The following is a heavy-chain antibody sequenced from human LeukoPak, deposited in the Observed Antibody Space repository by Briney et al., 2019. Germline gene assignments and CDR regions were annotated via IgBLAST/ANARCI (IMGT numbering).Heavy chain of an antibody. Sequence: ASVKVSCKVSGYTLTELSMHWVRQAPGKGLEWKGGFDPEDGETIYAQKFQGRVTMTEDTSTDTAYMELSSLRSEDTAVYYCATRSLLLWFAAFDIWGQGTMVTVSS. J-gene: IGHJ3*02. CDR1: GYTLTELS. V-gene: IGHV1-24*01. CDR2: FDPEDGET. D-gene: IGHD3-10*01. CDR3: ATRSLLLWFAAFDI.